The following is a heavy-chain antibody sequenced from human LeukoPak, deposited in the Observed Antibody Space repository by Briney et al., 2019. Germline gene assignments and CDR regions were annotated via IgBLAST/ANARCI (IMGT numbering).Heavy chain of an antibody. J-gene: IGHJ6*03. CDR2: IYYTGST. V-gene: IGHV4-59*12. Sequence: SETLSLTCTVSGASISSSFWSWIRQSPGKGLEWIAYIYYTGSTQYNPSLKSRLTISLDTSKNQFSLKLSSVTAADTAVYYCARLWIQLWLPLPGYYYMDVWGKGTTVTVSS. D-gene: IGHD5-18*01. CDR3: ARLWIQLWLPLPGYYYMDV. CDR1: GASISSSF.